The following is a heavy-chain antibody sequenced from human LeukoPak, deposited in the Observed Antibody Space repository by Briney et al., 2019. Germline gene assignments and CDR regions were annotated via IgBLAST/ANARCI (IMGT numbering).Heavy chain of an antibody. CDR1: GYTFTSYD. V-gene: IGHV1-8*01. Sequence: ASVTVACKASGYTFTSYDINWVRQATGQGLEWMGWMNPSSGNTGYAQKFQGRVTMTRNTSISTAYMELSSLRSEDTAVYYCARVTRIAAAGRFGYWGQGTLVTVSS. CDR3: ARVTRIAAAGRFGY. D-gene: IGHD6-13*01. J-gene: IGHJ4*02. CDR2: MNPSSGNT.